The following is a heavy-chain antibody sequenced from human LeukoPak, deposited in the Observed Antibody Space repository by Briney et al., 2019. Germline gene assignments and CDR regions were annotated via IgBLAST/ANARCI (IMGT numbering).Heavy chain of an antibody. CDR2: IYYSGST. V-gene: IGHV4-59*01. CDR1: GGSISSYY. Sequence: SETLSLTCTVSGGSISSYYWSWIRQPPGKGLEWIGYIYYSGSTNYNPSLKSRVTISVDTSKNQFSLKLSSVTAADTAVYYCARDDRIVGATLDGFHIWGQGTMVTVSS. D-gene: IGHD1-26*01. CDR3: ARDDRIVGATLDGFHI. J-gene: IGHJ3*02.